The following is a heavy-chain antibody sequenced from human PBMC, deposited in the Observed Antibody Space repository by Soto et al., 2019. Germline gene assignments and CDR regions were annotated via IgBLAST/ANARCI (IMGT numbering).Heavy chain of an antibody. CDR1: GFTCSDYY. Sequence: QVQLVESGGGLVKPGGSLRLSCAASGFTCSDYYMNWIRQAPGKGLEWVSYISSSGTTIYYADSVKGRFTISRDNAKNSLFLQMNSLRAEDTALYYCARGHSSFYGMDVWGQGTTVTVSS. J-gene: IGHJ6*02. D-gene: IGHD6-13*01. CDR3: ARGHSSFYGMDV. V-gene: IGHV3-11*01. CDR2: ISSSGTTI.